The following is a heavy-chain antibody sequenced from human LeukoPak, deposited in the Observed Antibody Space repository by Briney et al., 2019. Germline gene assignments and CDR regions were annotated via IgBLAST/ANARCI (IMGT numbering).Heavy chain of an antibody. CDR2: IFYSGST. V-gene: IGHV4-39*01. CDR3: ARRSGYEIVDY. D-gene: IGHD5-12*01. Sequence: SETLSLTCTVSGGSISTSNYYWGWIRQPPGKGLEWIGNIFYSGSTYYSPSLRSRVTISLDTSKNQFSLKLSSVTAADTAVYYCARRSGYEIVDYWGQGTLVTVSS. J-gene: IGHJ4*02. CDR1: GGSISTSNYY.